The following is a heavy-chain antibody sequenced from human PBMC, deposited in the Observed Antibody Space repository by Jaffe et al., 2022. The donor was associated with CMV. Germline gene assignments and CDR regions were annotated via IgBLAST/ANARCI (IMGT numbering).Heavy chain of an antibody. CDR1: GFTFSSYS. V-gene: IGHV3-48*02. J-gene: IGHJ4*02. D-gene: IGHD4-17*01. CDR2: ISSSSSTI. CDR3: ARDRDRNDYGDGGPFDY. Sequence: EVQLVESGGGLVQPGGSLRLSCAASGFTFSSYSMNWVRQAPGKGLEWVSYISSSSSTIYYADSVKGRFTISRDNAKNSLYLQMNSLRDEDTAVYYCARDRDRNDYGDGGPFDYWGQGTLVTVSS.